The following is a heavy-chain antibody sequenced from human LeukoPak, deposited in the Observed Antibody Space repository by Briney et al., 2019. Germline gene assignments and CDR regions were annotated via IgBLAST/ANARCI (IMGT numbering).Heavy chain of an antibody. CDR3: ARHYGGPEGLFDY. J-gene: IGHJ4*02. Sequence: GESLKISCKGSGYSFTSYWISWVRQMPGKGLERMGRIDPSDSYTNYSPSFQGHVTISADKSISTAYLQWSSLKASDTAMYYCARHYGGPEGLFDYWGQGTLVTVSS. D-gene: IGHD4-23*01. CDR2: IDPSDSYT. CDR1: GYSFTSYW. V-gene: IGHV5-10-1*01.